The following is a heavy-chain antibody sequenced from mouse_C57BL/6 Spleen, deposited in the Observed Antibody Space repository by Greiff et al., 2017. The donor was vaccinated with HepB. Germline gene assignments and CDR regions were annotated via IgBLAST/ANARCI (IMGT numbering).Heavy chain of an antibody. CDR2: IDPENGDT. CDR3: TTTGDYENYAMDY. J-gene: IGHJ4*01. D-gene: IGHD2-4*01. Sequence: EVQLQQSGAELVRPGASVKLSCTASGFNIKDDYMHWVKQRPEQGLEWIGWIDPENGDTEYASKFQGKATITADTSSNTAYLQLSSLTSEDTAVYYCTTTGDYENYAMDYWGQGTSVTVSS. V-gene: IGHV14-4*01. CDR1: GFNIKDDY.